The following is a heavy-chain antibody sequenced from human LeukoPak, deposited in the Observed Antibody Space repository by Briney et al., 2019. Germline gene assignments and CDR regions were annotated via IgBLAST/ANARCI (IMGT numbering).Heavy chain of an antibody. CDR2: ISAYNGNT. CDR1: GYTFTSYG. D-gene: IGHD5-12*01. Sequence: GASVKVSCKASGYTFTSYGISWARQAPGQGLERMGWISAYNGNTNYAQKLQGRVTMTTDTSTSTAYMELRSLRSDDTAVYYCARDLRVDYGYSGYWYFDYWGQGTLVTVSS. V-gene: IGHV1-18*01. CDR3: ARDLRVDYGYSGYWYFDY. J-gene: IGHJ4*02.